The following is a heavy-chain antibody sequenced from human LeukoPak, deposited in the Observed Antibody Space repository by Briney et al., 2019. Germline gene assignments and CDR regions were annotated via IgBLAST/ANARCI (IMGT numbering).Heavy chain of an antibody. V-gene: IGHV4-39*01. CDR3: VRHQPGFYEY. J-gene: IGHJ4*03. Sequence: SETLSLTCTVSGGSITSSGYYWAWIRQPPGKGMEWVASIFYSGSTYYHPSLKSRVTISADTSKNQFSLNLDSMTAADTAIYYCVRHQPGFYEYWGLGTLVTVSS. CDR1: GGSITSSGYY. CDR2: IFYSGST.